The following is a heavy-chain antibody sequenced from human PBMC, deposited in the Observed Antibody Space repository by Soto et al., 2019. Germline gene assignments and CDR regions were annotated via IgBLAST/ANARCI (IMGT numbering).Heavy chain of an antibody. V-gene: IGHV3-48*02. J-gene: IGHJ3*02. D-gene: IGHD2-21*02. CDR3: AIDASLAVTDAFDI. Sequence: EVQLVESGGGLVQPGGSLRLSCAASGFTLSSYSMNWVRQAPGKGLEWVSYISSSSSTIYYADSVNGRFTISRYNAKNSLYLQMNSLRDEDTAVYYCAIDASLAVTDAFDIWGQGTMVTVSS. CDR1: GFTLSSYS. CDR2: ISSSSSTI.